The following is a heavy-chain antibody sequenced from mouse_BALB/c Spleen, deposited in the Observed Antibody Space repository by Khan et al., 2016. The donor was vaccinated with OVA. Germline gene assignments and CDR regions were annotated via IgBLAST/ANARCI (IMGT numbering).Heavy chain of an antibody. CDR3: SRLDYYNNSEGFAY. CDR2: INTGGAYT. Sequence: EVELVESGGDLVRPGGSLKLSCAASGFTFSTYGMSWVRQTPDKRLEWVATINTGGAYTYYPHSVKGRFTISRDNATNTLYLQLNSLTSDDTAIYYGSRLDYYNNSEGFAYWGQGTLVTVSA. CDR1: GFTFSTYG. D-gene: IGHD1-1*01. V-gene: IGHV5-6*01. J-gene: IGHJ3*01.